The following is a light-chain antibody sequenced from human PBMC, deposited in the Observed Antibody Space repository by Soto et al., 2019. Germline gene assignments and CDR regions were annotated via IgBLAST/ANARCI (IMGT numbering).Light chain of an antibody. J-gene: IGKJ4*01. V-gene: IGKV3-11*01. CDR1: QNINNY. CDR3: QQRVTWPGT. Sequence: EIELTQSPATLSLSPGERATLSSRASQNINNYLAWYQQKPGQTPRLLIYDASTRATDIPARFSGSGSGTDFTLTISGLEPEDFAVYYCQQRVTWPGTFGGGTKVEIK. CDR2: DAS.